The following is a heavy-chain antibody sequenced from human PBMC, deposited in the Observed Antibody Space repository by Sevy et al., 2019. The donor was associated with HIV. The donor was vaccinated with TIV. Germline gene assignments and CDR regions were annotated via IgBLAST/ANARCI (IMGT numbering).Heavy chain of an antibody. CDR3: ARGSAVVPRALVY. V-gene: IGHV4-59*01. Sequence: SETLSLTCNVSGDSISSYFWSWFRLPPGKGLEWIGYIYYSGSSEYNPSLSSRVTISIDTSKKYLSMKLTSVTAADTAVYYCARGSAVVPRALVYWGQGTLVTVSS. D-gene: IGHD2-15*01. CDR1: GDSISSYF. J-gene: IGHJ4*02. CDR2: IYYSGSS.